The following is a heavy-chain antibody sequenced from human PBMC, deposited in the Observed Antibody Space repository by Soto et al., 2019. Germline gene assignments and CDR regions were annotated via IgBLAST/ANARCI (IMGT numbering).Heavy chain of an antibody. J-gene: IGHJ4*02. CDR3: AKIRDYFDSSGYPPYFFDY. D-gene: IGHD3-22*01. V-gene: IGHV3-23*01. Sequence: EVQLLESGGGLVQPGGSLRLSCAASGFTFSNYVMNWVRQTPGKGLEWVSAITGSGGSTYYADSVKGRFTMSRDDPESTWYMKMNSLRAEDTAVYYCAKIRDYFDSSGYPPYFFDYWGQGTLVSVSS. CDR2: ITGSGGST. CDR1: GFTFSNYV.